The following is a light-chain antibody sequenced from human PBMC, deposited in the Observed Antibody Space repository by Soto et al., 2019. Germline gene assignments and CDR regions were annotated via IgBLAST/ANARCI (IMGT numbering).Light chain of an antibody. Sequence: NFMLTQPHSVSGSPGKTVTISCTRSSGRIASNYVQWYQQRPGSVPTIVIYEDDQRLSGVPDRFSGSVDSSSNSASLIISGLKSEDEADYYCQSYDSDAFVVFGGGTKVTVL. CDR2: EDD. J-gene: IGLJ2*01. CDR1: SGRIASNY. CDR3: QSYDSDAFVV. V-gene: IGLV6-57*04.